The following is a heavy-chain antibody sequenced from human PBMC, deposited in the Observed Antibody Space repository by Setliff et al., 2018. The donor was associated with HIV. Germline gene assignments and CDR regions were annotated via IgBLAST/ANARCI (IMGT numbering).Heavy chain of an antibody. V-gene: IGHV3-23*01. CDR3: AKQDYYDSSGYSD. CDR2: ISGSGDST. CDR1: GFTFNSYA. J-gene: IGHJ4*02. Sequence: LRLSCAASGFTFNSYAMSWVRQAPGKGLEWVSRISGSGDSTNYADSVKGRFTISRDSSKNTLYLQMNSLRAEDTAVYFCAKQDYYDSSGYSDWGQGALVTVSS. D-gene: IGHD3-22*01.